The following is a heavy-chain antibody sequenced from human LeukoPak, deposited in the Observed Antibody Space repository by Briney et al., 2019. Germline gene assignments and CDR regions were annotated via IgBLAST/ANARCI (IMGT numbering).Heavy chain of an antibody. J-gene: IGHJ4*02. CDR2: IYYSGST. V-gene: IGHV4-39*01. CDR1: GGSISSSSYY. CDR3: VRIYCSSTTCYFDY. Sequence: SETLSLTCTVSGGSISSSSYYWGWIRQPPGKGLEWIGSIYYSGSTYYNPSLKSRVTISVDTSKNQFSLKLSSVTAADTAVYYCVRIYCSSTTCYFDYWGQGTLVTVSS. D-gene: IGHD2-2*01.